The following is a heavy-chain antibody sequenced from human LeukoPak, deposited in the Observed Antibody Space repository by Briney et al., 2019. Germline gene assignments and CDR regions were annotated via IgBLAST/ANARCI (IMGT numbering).Heavy chain of an antibody. Sequence: PGGSLRLSCAASGFTFSSYAMHWVRQAPGKGLEWVAVISYDGSNKYYADSVKGRFTISRDNSKNTLYLQMNSLRAEDTAVYYCARDGYSSGWPVADWGQGTLVTVSS. J-gene: IGHJ4*02. CDR1: GFTFSSYA. V-gene: IGHV3-30-3*01. D-gene: IGHD6-19*01. CDR3: ARDGYSSGWPVAD. CDR2: ISYDGSNK.